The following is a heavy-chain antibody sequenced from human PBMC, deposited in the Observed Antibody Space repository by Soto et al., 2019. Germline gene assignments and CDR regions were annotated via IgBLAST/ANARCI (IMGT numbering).Heavy chain of an antibody. Sequence: GGSLRLSCAASGFTFSSYAMSWVRQAPGKGLEWVSAISGSGGSTYYADSVKGRFTISRDNSKNTLYLQMNSLRAEDTAVYYCAKVPPFTSGSYWVFYFDYWGQGTLVTVSS. J-gene: IGHJ4*02. CDR1: GFTFSSYA. V-gene: IGHV3-23*01. CDR2: ISGSGGST. D-gene: IGHD1-26*01. CDR3: AKVPPFTSGSYWVFYFDY.